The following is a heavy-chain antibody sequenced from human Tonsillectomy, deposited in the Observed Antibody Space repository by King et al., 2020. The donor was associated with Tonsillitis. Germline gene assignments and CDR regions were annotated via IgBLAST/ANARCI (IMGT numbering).Heavy chain of an antibody. J-gene: IGHJ4*02. V-gene: IGHV3-21*01. Sequence: VQLVESGGGLVKPGGSLRLSCAASGFTFSNYIMNWVRQAPGKGLEWVSSISSTSSYIYYADSLKGRFTISRDNAKDSLYLQMNSLRAEDTAVYYCASHRTPYSTQNVLQSWEWLLPYFDYWGQGALVTVSS. D-gene: IGHD3-3*01. CDR2: ISSTSSYI. CDR1: GFTFSNYI. CDR3: ASHRTPYSTQNVLQSWEWLLPYFDY.